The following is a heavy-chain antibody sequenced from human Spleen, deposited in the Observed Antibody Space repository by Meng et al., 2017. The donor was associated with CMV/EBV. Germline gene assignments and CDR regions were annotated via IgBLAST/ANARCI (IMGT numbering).Heavy chain of an antibody. Sequence: CKVSSDPISSDVYCWGRIRQHPEKGLEWIGNSYCGGTAHYNPSLRSRVSISVDTSKNQYSLELNSVTAADTAVYFCARQAPDDWFDPWGQGALVTVSS. J-gene: IGHJ5*02. V-gene: IGHV4-31*03. CDR3: ARQAPDDWFDP. CDR2: SYCGGTA. CDR1: SDPISSDVYC.